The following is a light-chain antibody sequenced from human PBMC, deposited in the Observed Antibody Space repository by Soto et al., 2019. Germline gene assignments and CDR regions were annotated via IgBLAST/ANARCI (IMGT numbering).Light chain of an antibody. CDR3: CSYAGSSTLV. V-gene: IGLV2-23*02. CDR1: SSDVGSYNL. J-gene: IGLJ3*02. CDR2: EVS. Sequence: QSALTQPASVSGSPGQSITISCTGTSSDVGSYNLVSWYQQHPGKAPKLMIYEVSKRPSGVSNRFSGSKSGNTASLTISGIQAEDEAEYYCCSYAGSSTLVFGGGTKLTVL.